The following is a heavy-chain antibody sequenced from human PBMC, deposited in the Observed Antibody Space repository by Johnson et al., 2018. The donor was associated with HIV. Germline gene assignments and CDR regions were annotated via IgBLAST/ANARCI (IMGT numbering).Heavy chain of an antibody. D-gene: IGHD2-15*01. CDR1: GFKFDDYA. Sequence: VQLVESGGGLAEPGRSLRLSCEASGFKFDDYAMHWVRQFPGKGLEWVSGISWNSGSIDYADSVKGRFTISRENAKNSLYLQMNSLRAGDTAVFYRARDSSKGGAFDIWGQGTMVTVSS. CDR2: ISWNSGSI. V-gene: IGHV3-9*01. J-gene: IGHJ3*02. CDR3: ARDSSKGGAFDI.